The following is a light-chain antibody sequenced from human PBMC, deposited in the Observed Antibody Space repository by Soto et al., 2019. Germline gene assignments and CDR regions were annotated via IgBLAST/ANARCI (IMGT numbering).Light chain of an antibody. CDR1: RSVSSY. Sequence: EIVLTQSPATLSLPPGERATLSCRASRSVSSYLAWYQQKAGQAPRLLIYEASNRATGIPARFSGSGSGTAFPLTISSLKPEDFAVYYCQQRSYWLWTFGQGTKVEIK. V-gene: IGKV3-11*01. J-gene: IGKJ1*01. CDR3: QQRSYWLWT. CDR2: EAS.